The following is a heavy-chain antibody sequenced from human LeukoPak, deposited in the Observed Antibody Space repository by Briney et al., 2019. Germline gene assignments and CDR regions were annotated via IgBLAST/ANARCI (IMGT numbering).Heavy chain of an antibody. Sequence: GRSLRLSCATSGFTFNRFGMHWVRQAPGKGLEWVVVIWYDGSNKDYADSVKGRFTISRDNSKNTLYLQMSGLRAEDTAVYYCAASAHIEVGTAPPPDYWGQGTLVTVTS. CDR1: GFTFNRFG. J-gene: IGHJ4*02. V-gene: IGHV3-33*01. CDR3: AASAHIEVGTAPPPDY. D-gene: IGHD2-21*02. CDR2: IWYDGSNK.